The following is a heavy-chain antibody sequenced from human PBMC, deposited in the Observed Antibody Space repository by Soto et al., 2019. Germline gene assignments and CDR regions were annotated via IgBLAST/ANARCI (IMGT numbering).Heavy chain of an antibody. D-gene: IGHD1-7*01. Sequence: ASVKVSCKASGYTFTSYGISWVRQAPGQGLEWMGWISAYNGNTNYAQKLQGRVTMTTDTSTSTAYMELRGLRSDDTAVYYCASNWNYGGRSIGRSSLYAFDIWGQGTMVTVSS. V-gene: IGHV1-18*01. CDR3: ASNWNYGGRSIGRSSLYAFDI. CDR1: GYTFTSYG. CDR2: ISAYNGNT. J-gene: IGHJ3*02.